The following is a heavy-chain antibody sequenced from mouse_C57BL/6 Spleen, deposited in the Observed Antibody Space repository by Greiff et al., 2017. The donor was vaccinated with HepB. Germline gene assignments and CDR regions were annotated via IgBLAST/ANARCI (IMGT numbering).Heavy chain of an antibody. CDR3: ARGLGHWYFDV. V-gene: IGHV5-4*01. CDR2: ISDGGSYT. CDR1: GFTFSSYA. J-gene: IGHJ1*03. D-gene: IGHD4-1*01. Sequence: EVHLVESGGGLVKPGGSLKLSCAASGFTFSSYAMSWVRQTPEKRLEWVATISDGGSYTYYPDNVKGRFTISRDNAKNNLYLQMSHLKSEDTAMYYCARGLGHWYFDVWGTGTTVTVSS.